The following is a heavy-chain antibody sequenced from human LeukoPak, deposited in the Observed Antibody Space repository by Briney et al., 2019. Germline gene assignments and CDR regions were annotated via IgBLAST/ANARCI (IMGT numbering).Heavy chain of an antibody. D-gene: IGHD4-17*01. J-gene: IGHJ6*02. CDR1: GFIFSTYA. CDR3: ARDREGDYEYYYYGMDV. CDR2: IRYDGSNK. Sequence: GGSLRLSCAASGFIFSTYALHWVRQAPGKGLEWVAFIRYDGSNKYYADSVKGRFTISRDNSKNTLYLQMNSLRAEDTAVYYCARDREGDYEYYYYGMDVWGQGTTVTVSS. V-gene: IGHV3-30*02.